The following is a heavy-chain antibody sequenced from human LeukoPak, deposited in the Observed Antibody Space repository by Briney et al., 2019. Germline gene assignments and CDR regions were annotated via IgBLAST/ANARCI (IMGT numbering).Heavy chain of an antibody. CDR2: ISGSGSST. CDR3: AGGRTDIVVVPATLRNYYFDY. Sequence: PGGSLRLSCAASGFTFSSYAMSWVRQAPGKGLEWVSGISGSGSSTYYADSVKGRFTISRDNSKNTLYLQMNSLRADDTAVYYCAGGRTDIVVVPATLRNYYFDYWGQGTLVTVSS. CDR1: GFTFSSYA. J-gene: IGHJ4*02. V-gene: IGHV3-23*01. D-gene: IGHD2-2*01.